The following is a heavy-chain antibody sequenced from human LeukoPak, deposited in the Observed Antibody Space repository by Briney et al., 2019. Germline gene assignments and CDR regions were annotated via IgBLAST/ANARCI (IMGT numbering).Heavy chain of an antibody. CDR1: GFTFDDYG. Sequence: GGSLRLSCAASGFTFDDYGMSWVRQAPGKGLEWVSGINWNGGSTGYADSVKGRFTISRDNAKNSLYLQMNSLRAEDTAVYYCAKQVGSGWYYFDYWGQGTLVTVSS. CDR2: INWNGGST. CDR3: AKQVGSGWYYFDY. D-gene: IGHD6-19*01. J-gene: IGHJ4*02. V-gene: IGHV3-20*04.